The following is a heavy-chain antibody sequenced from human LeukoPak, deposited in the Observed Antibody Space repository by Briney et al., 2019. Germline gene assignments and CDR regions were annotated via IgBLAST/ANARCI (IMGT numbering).Heavy chain of an antibody. V-gene: IGHV3-20*04. Sequence: PGGSLRLSCAASGFTFDDYGMSWVRQAPGKGLEWVSGINWNGGSTGYADSVKGRFTISRDNAKNSLYLQMNSLRAEDTALYYCARAKSTREGTMIVVAFDYWGQGTLVTVSS. J-gene: IGHJ4*02. CDR3: ARAKSTREGTMIVVAFDY. CDR1: GFTFDDYG. CDR2: INWNGGST. D-gene: IGHD3-22*01.